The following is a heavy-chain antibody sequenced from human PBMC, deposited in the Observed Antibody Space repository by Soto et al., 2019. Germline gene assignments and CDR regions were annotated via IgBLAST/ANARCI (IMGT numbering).Heavy chain of an antibody. V-gene: IGHV4-59*01. CDR1: GGSISSYY. D-gene: IGHD3-22*01. CDR2: IYYSGST. J-gene: IGHJ4*02. CDR3: ERSFSFYYDSSGYYIEY. Sequence: QVQLQESGPGLVKPSETLSLTCTVSGGSISSYYWSWIRQPPGKGLEWIGYIYYSGSTKYNPYLKSRVSISVDTSQNQFSLKLTSVTAADTAVYYCERSFSFYYDSSGYYIEYWGQGTLVTVSS.